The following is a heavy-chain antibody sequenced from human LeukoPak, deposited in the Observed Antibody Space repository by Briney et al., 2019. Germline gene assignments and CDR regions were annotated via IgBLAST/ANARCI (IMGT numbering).Heavy chain of an antibody. CDR3: ARAGITMVRGAEFDY. CDR2: INPNSGGT. D-gene: IGHD3-10*01. Sequence: GASVKVSCKASGYTFTGYYMHWVRQAPGQGLEWMGWINPNSGGTNYAQKFQGRVTMTRDTSISTAYMELSRLRSDDTAVYYRARAGITMVRGAEFDYWGQGTLVTVSS. V-gene: IGHV1-2*02. CDR1: GYTFTGYY. J-gene: IGHJ4*02.